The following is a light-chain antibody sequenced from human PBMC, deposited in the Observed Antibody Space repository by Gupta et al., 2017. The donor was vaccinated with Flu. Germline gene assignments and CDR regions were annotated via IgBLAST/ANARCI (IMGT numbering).Light chain of an antibody. CDR1: NSDIGLYGY. V-gene: IGLV2-14*01. CDR2: EVN. Sequence: QSALTQPASVSGSPGPSITISCTGTNSDIGLYGYVSWYQQHPGKAPKLVIYEVNKRPSGISNRFSGSSSGNTASLTISGLQAEDESKYYCSSYTATSTLIFGGGTKLTVL. J-gene: IGLJ2*01. CDR3: SSYTATSTLI.